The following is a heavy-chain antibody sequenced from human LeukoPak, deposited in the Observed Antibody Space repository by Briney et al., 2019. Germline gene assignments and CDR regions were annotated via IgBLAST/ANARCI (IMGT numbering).Heavy chain of an antibody. CDR1: GYTFTSYG. D-gene: IGHD3-22*01. CDR3: ARETYDRPRFDP. J-gene: IGHJ5*02. CDR2: VSAYNGNT. V-gene: IGHV1-18*01. Sequence: ASVKVSCKASGYTFTSYGISWLRQAPGQGLEWMGWVSAYNGNTNYAQKLQGRVTMTTDTFTSTAYMELRSLRSDDTAVYYCARETYDRPRFDPWGQGTLVTVSS.